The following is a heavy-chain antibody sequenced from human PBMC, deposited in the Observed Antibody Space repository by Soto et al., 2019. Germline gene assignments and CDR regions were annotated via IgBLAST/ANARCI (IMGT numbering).Heavy chain of an antibody. CDR1: GYTFTSYY. J-gene: IGHJ4*02. V-gene: IGHV1-46*01. CDR2: INPSGGST. Sequence: GSSVKVSCRASGYTFTSYYMHWVRQAPGQGLEWMGIINPSGGSTSFAQKFQGRVTMTRDTSTSTVYMELSSLRSEDTAVYYCATFAMDPRADYWGQGTLVTVSS. CDR3: ATFAMDPRADY. D-gene: IGHD2-2*01.